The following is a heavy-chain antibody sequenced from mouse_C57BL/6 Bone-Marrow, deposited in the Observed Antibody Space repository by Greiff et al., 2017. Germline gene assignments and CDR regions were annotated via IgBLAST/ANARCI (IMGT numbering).Heavy chain of an antibody. CDR3: ARIYDGMDYYAMDY. V-gene: IGHV1-81*01. CDR2: IYPRSGNT. J-gene: IGHJ4*01. Sequence: VQLQQSGAELARPGASVKLSCKASGYTFTSYGISWVKQRTGQGLEWIGEIYPRSGNTYYNEKFKGKATLTADKSSSTAYMELRSLTSEDSAVYFGARIYDGMDYYAMDYWGQGTSVTVSS. D-gene: IGHD2-3*01. CDR1: GYTFTSYG.